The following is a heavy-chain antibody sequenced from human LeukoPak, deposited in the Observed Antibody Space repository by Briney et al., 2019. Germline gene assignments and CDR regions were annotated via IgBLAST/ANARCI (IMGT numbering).Heavy chain of an antibody. CDR1: GFTFSNYA. J-gene: IGHJ4*02. D-gene: IGHD6-19*01. V-gene: IGHV3-23*01. CDR3: ARDRYGYSSY. CDR2: ISGSGDST. Sequence: GGSLRLSCAASGFTFSNYAMSWVRQAPGKGLEWVSGISGSGDSTYYADSVKGRFTISRDNSKNTLFLQMNSLRAEDTAVYYCARDRYGYSSYWGQGTLVTVSS.